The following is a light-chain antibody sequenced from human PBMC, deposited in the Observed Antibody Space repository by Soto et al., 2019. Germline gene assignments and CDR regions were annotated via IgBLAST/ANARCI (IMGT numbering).Light chain of an antibody. CDR3: QSYDASRSVSKI. Sequence: QSVLTQPPSVSGAPGQRVTISCTGSSSNIGSGYDVHWYRQLPGTAPKLLIYSNNNRPSGVPDRFSGSKSGTSASLAITGLQAEDEATYYCQSYDASRSVSKIFGGGTKLTVL. V-gene: IGLV1-40*01. CDR1: SSNIGSGYD. CDR2: SNN. J-gene: IGLJ2*01.